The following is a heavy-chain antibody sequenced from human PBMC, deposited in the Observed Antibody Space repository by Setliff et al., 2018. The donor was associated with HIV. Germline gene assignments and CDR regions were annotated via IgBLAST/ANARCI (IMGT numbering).Heavy chain of an antibody. CDR1: GYTFINYY. V-gene: IGHV1-2*06. D-gene: IGHD3-3*01. J-gene: IGHJ4*02. CDR2: INPKNGGT. CDR3: ARVVDRDYDFWSAYEY. Sequence: ASVKVSCKASGYTFINYYIHWVRQAPGQGLEWMGRINPKNGGTNYAQKFQGRVSMTRDTSISTAYMELRSLTSDDTAVYYCARVVDRDYDFWSAYEYWGQGTMVTVSS.